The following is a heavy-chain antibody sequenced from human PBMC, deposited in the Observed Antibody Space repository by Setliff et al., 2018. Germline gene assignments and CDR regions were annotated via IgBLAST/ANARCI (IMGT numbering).Heavy chain of an antibody. D-gene: IGHD4-17*01. Sequence: GGSLRLSCAASGFTFNNYAMSWVRQAPGKRLEWVSVVYRGGSTTFYADSVKGRFTISRDDSKNTLYLQMNSLTVDDTAVYYCAEDLGDDGHYYYYMDVWGKGTTVTVSS. CDR3: AEDLGDDGHYYYYMDV. V-gene: IGHV3-23*03. J-gene: IGHJ6*03. CDR1: GFTFNNYA. CDR2: VYRGGSTT.